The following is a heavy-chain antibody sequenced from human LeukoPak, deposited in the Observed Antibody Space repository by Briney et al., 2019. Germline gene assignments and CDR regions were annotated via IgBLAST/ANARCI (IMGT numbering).Heavy chain of an antibody. D-gene: IGHD5-18*01. CDR1: GGSFSGYY. CDR2: INHSGST. V-gene: IGHV4-34*01. CDR3: ARGYSYGFRY. Sequence: SETLSLTCAVYGGSFSGYYWGWIRQPPGKGLEWIGEINHSGSTNYNPSLKSRVTISVDTSKNQFSLKLSSVTAADTAVYYCARGYSYGFRYWGQGTLVTVSS. J-gene: IGHJ4*02.